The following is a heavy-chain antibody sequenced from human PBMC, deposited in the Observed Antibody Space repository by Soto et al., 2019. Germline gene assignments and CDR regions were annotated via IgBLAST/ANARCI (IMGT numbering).Heavy chain of an antibody. CDR3: GRGNYGGSGRPFDY. Sequence: EVQLVESGGGLVQPGGSLRLVCAASGFTFSDHYIDWVRQAPGTGLEWVGRIRDKTKSYTTDYAASVKGRFIISSDDSKKSVYLQMNSLRIEDTAVYYCGRGNYGGSGRPFDYWGQGTLVTVSS. V-gene: IGHV3-72*01. CDR1: GFTFSDHY. CDR2: IRDKTKSYTT. J-gene: IGHJ4*02. D-gene: IGHD2-15*01.